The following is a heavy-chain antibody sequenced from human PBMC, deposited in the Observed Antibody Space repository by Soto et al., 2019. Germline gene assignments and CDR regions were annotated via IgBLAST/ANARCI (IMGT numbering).Heavy chain of an antibody. V-gene: IGHV1-8*01. CDR3: ARQSAIYYYYYMDV. Sequence: GASVKVSCKASGYTFTSYDINWVRQATGQGLEWMGWMNPNSGNTGYAQKFQGRVTMTRNTSISTAYMELSSLRSEDTAVYYCARQSAIYYYYYMDVWGKGTTVTVSS. CDR1: GYTFTSYD. CDR2: MNPNSGNT. J-gene: IGHJ6*03. D-gene: IGHD3-3*01.